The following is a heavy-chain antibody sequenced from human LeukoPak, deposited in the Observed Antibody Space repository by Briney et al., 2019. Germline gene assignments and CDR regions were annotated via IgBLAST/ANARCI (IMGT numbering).Heavy chain of an antibody. V-gene: IGHV3-30*02. CDR3: AKDPYSSSPYYYMDV. CDR2: IRYDGSNK. CDR1: GFTFSSYG. D-gene: IGHD6-6*01. Sequence: GGSLRLSCAASGFTFSSYGMHWVRQAPGKGLEWVAFIRYDGSNKYYADSVKGRFTISRDNSKNTLYLQMNSLRAEDTAVYYCAKDPYSSSPYYYMDVWGKGTTVTVSS. J-gene: IGHJ6*03.